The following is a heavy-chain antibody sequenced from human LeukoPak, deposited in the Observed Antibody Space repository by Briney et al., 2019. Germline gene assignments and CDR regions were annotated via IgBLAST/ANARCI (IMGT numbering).Heavy chain of an antibody. V-gene: IGHV3-30*04. D-gene: IGHD3-10*01. J-gene: IGHJ4*02. CDR3: VKEAYYGWGSSPTIYFDY. CDR2: ISHDVKTT. Sequence: PGGSLRLSCVASGFSFSDSVIHWVRQAPGKGLEWVAVISHDVKTTYYTDSAKGRFTISRDNSRNTVFLQMNRLRPEDTAVYYCVKEAYYGWGSSPTIYFDYWGQGTRVTVSS. CDR1: GFSFSDSV.